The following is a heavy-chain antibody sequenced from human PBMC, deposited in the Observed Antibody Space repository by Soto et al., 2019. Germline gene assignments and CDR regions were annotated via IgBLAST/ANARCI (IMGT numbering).Heavy chain of an antibody. CDR3: AAVKGELYYFDY. V-gene: IGHV3-30*03. D-gene: IGHD3-16*01. CDR1: GFTFSSYG. Sequence: SLRLSCAASGFTFSSYGMHWVRQAPGKGLEWVAVISYDGSNKYYADSVKGRFTISRDNSKNTLYLQMNSLRAEDTAVYYCAAVKGELYYFDYWGQGTLVTVSS. CDR2: ISYDGSNK. J-gene: IGHJ4*02.